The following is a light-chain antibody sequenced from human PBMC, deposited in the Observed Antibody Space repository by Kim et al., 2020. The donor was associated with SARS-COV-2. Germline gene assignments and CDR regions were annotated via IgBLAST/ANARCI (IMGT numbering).Light chain of an antibody. CDR2: AAS. J-gene: IGKJ1*01. CDR1: QGVSSY. Sequence: ASAGDRVTITCRAGQGVSSYLAWHQQKPGKAPKLLIYAASTLQSGVPSRFSGSGSGTDFTLTINCLQSEDFATYYCQQYYSYPPTFGQGTKVDIK. CDR3: QQYYSYPPT. V-gene: IGKV1-8*01.